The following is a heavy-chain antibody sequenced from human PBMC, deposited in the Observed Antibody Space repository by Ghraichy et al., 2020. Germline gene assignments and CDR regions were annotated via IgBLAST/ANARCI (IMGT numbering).Heavy chain of an antibody. CDR3: TTYNQKDAFDF. D-gene: IGHD1-14*01. Sequence: GGSLRLSCAASGFTFSSAWMSWVRQPPGKGLEWVGRIRNKTDGGTADYSAPVKGRFTISRDDSKKMLYLQMNSLKTEDTAAYYCTTYNQKDAFDFWGQGTVVTVSS. V-gene: IGHV3-15*05. CDR1: GFTFSSAW. J-gene: IGHJ3*01. CDR2: IRNKTDGGTA.